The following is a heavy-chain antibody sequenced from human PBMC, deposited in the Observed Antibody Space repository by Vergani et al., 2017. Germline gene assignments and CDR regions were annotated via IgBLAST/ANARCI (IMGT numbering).Heavy chain of an antibody. CDR1: GYTFTGYY. J-gene: IGHJ6*02. D-gene: IGHD6-13*01. CDR3: ARYSRQLVLRYYYGMDV. Sequence: QVQLVQSGAEVKKPGASVKVSCKASGYTFTGYYMHWVRQAPGQGLEWMGWINPNSGGTNYAQKFQGRVTMTRDTSISTAYMELSRLGSDDSAVYYCARYSRQLVLRYYYGMDVWGQGTTVTVSS. V-gene: IGHV1-2*02. CDR2: INPNSGGT.